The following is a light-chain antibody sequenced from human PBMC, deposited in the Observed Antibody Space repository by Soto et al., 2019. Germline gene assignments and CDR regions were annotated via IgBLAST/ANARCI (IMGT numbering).Light chain of an antibody. Sequence: QPVLTQPPSVSGAPGQRVTISCTGSSSNIGAGYDVHWYQQLPGTAPKLLIYGNSNRPSGVPDRFSGSKSGTSASLAITGLQAEDEADYYCQSYDSSLSGFHVFGTGTKLTVL. V-gene: IGLV1-40*01. CDR2: GNS. CDR1: SSNIGAGYD. J-gene: IGLJ1*01. CDR3: QSYDSSLSGFHV.